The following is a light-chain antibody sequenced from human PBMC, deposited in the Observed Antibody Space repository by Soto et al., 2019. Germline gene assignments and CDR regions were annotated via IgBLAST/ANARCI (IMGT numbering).Light chain of an antibody. V-gene: IGLV1-40*01. CDR1: SSNIGAGYD. CDR3: GSYAGSNNYV. J-gene: IGLJ1*01. Sequence: QSVLTQPPSVSGATGQRVTISCTGNSSNIGAGYDVHWYQQLPETAPKLLIYGNSNRPSGLPDRFSGSKSGNTASLTVSGLQTDDEADYYCGSYAGSNNYVFGTGTKVTVL. CDR2: GNS.